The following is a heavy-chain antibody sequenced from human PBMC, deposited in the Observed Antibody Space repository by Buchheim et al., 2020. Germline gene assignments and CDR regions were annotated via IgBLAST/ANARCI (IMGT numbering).Heavy chain of an antibody. V-gene: IGHV3-30-3*01. CDR2: ISYDGGSQ. D-gene: IGHD3-16*01. CDR3: VRDSGGSFDN. J-gene: IGHJ4*02. CDR1: GFTFSSYS. Sequence: QLQLVESGGGVVQPGRSLRLSCAASGFTFSSYSLHWVCQAPGKGLKWVAIISYDGGSQFYADSVKGRFTISRDNSKNMLYLQMNSLRTEDTAMYYCVRDSGGSFDNWGQGTL.